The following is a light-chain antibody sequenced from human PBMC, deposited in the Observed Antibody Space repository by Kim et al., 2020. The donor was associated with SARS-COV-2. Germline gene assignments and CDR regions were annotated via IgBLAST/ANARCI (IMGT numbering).Light chain of an antibody. CDR3: QKCDSAPWT. V-gene: IGKV1-27*01. CDR2: AAS. Sequence: DIQMTQSPSSLSASVGDRVTITCRASQDISNYLAWFQLKPGKAPKLLIYAASALQPGVPSRFSGSGSGTDFTLTVTSLQPEEVATYYCQKCDSAPWTFGQGTKVDI. J-gene: IGKJ1*01. CDR1: QDISNY.